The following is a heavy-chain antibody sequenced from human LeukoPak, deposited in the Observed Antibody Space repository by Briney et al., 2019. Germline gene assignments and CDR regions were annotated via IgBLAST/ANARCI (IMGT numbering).Heavy chain of an antibody. J-gene: IGHJ4*02. V-gene: IGHV3-30*04. D-gene: IGHD3-3*01. CDR1: GFTFSSYA. CDR2: ISYDGSNK. Sequence: HPGGSLRLSCAASGFTFSSYAMHWVRQAPGKGLEWVAVISYDGSNKYYADSVKGRFTISRDNSKNTLYLQMNSLRAEDTAVYYCARTPGYYDFWSGYQGCYFDYWGQGTLVTVSS. CDR3: ARTPGYYDFWSGYQGCYFDY.